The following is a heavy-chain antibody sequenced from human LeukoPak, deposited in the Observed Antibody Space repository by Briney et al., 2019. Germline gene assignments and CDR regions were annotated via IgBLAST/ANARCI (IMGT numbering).Heavy chain of an antibody. CDR1: GGSISSYY. D-gene: IGHD4-4*01. J-gene: IGHJ5*02. CDR3: ARHPTVTTAYNWFDP. V-gene: IGHV4-59*08. Sequence: SETLSLTCTVSGGSISSYYWSWIRQPPGKGLEWIGYIYYSGSTNYNPSLKSRVTISVDTSKNQLSLKLSSVTAADTAVYYCARHPTVTTAYNWFDPWGQGTLVTVSS. CDR2: IYYSGST.